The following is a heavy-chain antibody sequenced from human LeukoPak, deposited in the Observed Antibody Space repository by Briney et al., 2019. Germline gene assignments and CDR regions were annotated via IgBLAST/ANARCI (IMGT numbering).Heavy chain of an antibody. J-gene: IGHJ4*02. CDR3: ARGRALGYSYGFNDFDY. D-gene: IGHD5-18*01. CDR2: ISGSGGST. Sequence: PGGSLRLSCAASGFTFSSYAMSWVRQAPGKGLEWVSAISGSGGSTYYADSVKGRFTISRDNSKNTLYLQMNSLRAEDTAVYYCARGRALGYSYGFNDFDYWGQGTLVTVSS. CDR1: GFTFSSYA. V-gene: IGHV3-23*01.